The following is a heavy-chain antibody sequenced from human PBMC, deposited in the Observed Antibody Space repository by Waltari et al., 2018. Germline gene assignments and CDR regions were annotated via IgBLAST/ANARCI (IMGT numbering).Heavy chain of an antibody. CDR3: ARMGDCSSTSCYLHGYYGMDV. D-gene: IGHD2-2*01. Sequence: EVQLVESGGGLVQPGGSLRLSCAASGFTFSSYAMHWVRQAPGKGLEYVSAISSNGGSTYDANAVKGRFTISIDNSKNTLYLKMGSLRAEDMAVYYCARMGDCSSTSCYLHGYYGMDVWGQGTTVTVSS. CDR1: GFTFSSYA. V-gene: IGHV3-64*01. CDR2: ISSNGGST. J-gene: IGHJ6*02.